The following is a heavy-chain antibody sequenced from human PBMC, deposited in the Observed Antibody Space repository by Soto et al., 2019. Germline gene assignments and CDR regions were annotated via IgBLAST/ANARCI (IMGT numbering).Heavy chain of an antibody. CDR3: AVRGGYTTPFDY. CDR2: IHNDGSST. Sequence: EVQLVESGGGLVQPGGSLRLSCAASGITLSSYWMYWVRQAPGKGLVWVSRIHNDGSSTSYADSVKGRFTITRDNTKTPLHLEINALTAADTAVYYCAVRGGYTTPFDYWGQGTLVTVSS. D-gene: IGHD1-26*01. CDR1: GITLSSYW. V-gene: IGHV3-74*01. J-gene: IGHJ4*02.